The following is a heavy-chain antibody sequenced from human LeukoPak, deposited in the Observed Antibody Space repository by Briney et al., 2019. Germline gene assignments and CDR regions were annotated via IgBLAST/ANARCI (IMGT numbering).Heavy chain of an antibody. J-gene: IGHJ4*02. CDR1: GFTFSSYA. Sequence: GGSLRLSCAASGFTFSSYAMHWVRQAPGKGLEWVAVISYDGSNKYYADSVKGRFTISRDNSKNTLYLQMNSLRAEDTAVYYCARGLYPDYYVSSGSSPPGHWGQGTLVTVSS. D-gene: IGHD3-22*01. V-gene: IGHV3-30-3*01. CDR2: ISYDGSNK. CDR3: ARGLYPDYYVSSGSSPPGH.